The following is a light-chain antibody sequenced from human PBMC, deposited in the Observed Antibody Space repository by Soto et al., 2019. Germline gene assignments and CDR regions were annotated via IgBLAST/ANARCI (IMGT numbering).Light chain of an antibody. CDR3: QQSYSTPPWT. CDR1: QSISTY. CDR2: AAS. Sequence: DIKMNQSPSSLSASVGDRVTITCRASQSISTYLNWYQQKAGLAPKLLIYAASSLQSGVPSRFSGSGSGTDFTLTISSLQPEDFATYFCQQSYSTPPWTFGQGTKVDVK. V-gene: IGKV1-39*01. J-gene: IGKJ1*01.